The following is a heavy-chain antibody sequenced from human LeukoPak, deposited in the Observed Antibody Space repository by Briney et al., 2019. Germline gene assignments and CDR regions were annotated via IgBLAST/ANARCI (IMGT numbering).Heavy chain of an antibody. CDR2: IYPGDSDT. V-gene: IGHV5-51*01. J-gene: IGHJ4*02. CDR3: ARPIAVAGTQYYFDY. Sequence: TGEFLKISCKGSGYSFTSYWIGWVRQMPGKGLEWMGIIYPGDSDTRYSPSFQGQVTISADKSISTAYLQWSSLKASDTAMYYCARPIAVAGTQYYFDYWGQGTLVTVSS. D-gene: IGHD6-19*01. CDR1: GYSFTSYW.